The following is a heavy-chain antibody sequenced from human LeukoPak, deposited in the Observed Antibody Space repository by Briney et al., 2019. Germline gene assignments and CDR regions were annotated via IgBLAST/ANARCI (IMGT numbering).Heavy chain of an antibody. CDR3: ARDLWCGADCYGTFDI. D-gene: IGHD2-21*02. Sequence: PGGSLRLCCAASGFIFSNYGMHWVRQAPGKGLEWVALTWYDESNKYYADSVKGRFTISRDNSKNTLYLQMNSLRAEDTAVYYCARDLWCGADCYGTFDIWGQGRMVSVSS. J-gene: IGHJ3*02. CDR1: GFIFSNYG. V-gene: IGHV3-33*01. CDR2: TWYDESNK.